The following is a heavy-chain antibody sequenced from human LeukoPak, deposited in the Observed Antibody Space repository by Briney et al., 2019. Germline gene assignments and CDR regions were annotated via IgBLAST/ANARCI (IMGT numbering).Heavy chain of an antibody. CDR1: GLRFSGQY. J-gene: IGHJ6*01. Sequence: GGSLRLSCAASGLRFSGQYMIWIRQAPGKGLEWVAFISGSGTDTFYADSVKGRFFISKDNTRDSLSLQMTSLSAEDTAMYYCATLHFYAMGVWGQGTTATVSS. CDR3: ATLHFYAMGV. CDR2: ISGSGTDT. V-gene: IGHV3-11*01.